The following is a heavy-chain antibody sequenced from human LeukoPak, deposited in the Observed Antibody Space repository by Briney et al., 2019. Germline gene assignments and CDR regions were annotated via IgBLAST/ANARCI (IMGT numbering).Heavy chain of an antibody. D-gene: IGHD2-2*01. J-gene: IGHJ3*02. CDR2: INPNSGGT. V-gene: IGHV1-2*02. CDR3: ARAHPHYCSSTSCSPLEAFDI. CDR1: GYTFTSYG. Sequence: ASVKVSCKASGYTFTSYGISWMRQAPGQGLEWMGWINPNSGGTNYAQKFQGRVTMTRDTSISTAYMELSRLRSDDTAVYYCARAHPHYCSSTSCSPLEAFDIWGQGTMVTVSS.